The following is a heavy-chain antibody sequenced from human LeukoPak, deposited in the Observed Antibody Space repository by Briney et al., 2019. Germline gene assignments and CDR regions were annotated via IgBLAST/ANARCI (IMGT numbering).Heavy chain of an antibody. V-gene: IGHV1-46*01. CDR3: ARESQYCSGGSCYGDY. CDR1: GYTFTSYD. CDR2: INPSGGST. D-gene: IGHD2-15*01. J-gene: IGHJ4*02. Sequence: GASVKVSCKASGYTFTSYDINWVRQASGQGLEWMGIINPSGGSTSYAQKFQGRVTMTRDMSTSTVYMELSSLRSEDTAVYYCARESQYCSGGSCYGDYWGQGTLVTVSS.